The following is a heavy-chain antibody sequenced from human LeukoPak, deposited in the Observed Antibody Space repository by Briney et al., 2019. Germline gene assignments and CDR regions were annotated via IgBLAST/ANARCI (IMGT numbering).Heavy chain of an antibody. CDR2: IYYSGST. V-gene: IGHV4-59*08. J-gene: IGHJ4*02. Sequence: PSETLSLTCTVSGGSISSYYWSWIRQPPGKGLEWIGYIYYSGSTNYNPSLKSRVTISEDTSKNQFSLKLSSVTAADTAVYYCARVRELTSYYFDFWGQGTLVTVSS. CDR3: ARVRELTSYYFDF. D-gene: IGHD2-2*01. CDR1: GGSISSYY.